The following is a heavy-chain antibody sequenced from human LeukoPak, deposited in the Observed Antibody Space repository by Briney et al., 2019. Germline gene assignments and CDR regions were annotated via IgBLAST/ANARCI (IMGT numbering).Heavy chain of an antibody. J-gene: IGHJ4*02. CDR1: GGSISSGSYY. D-gene: IGHD3-3*01. Sequence: SETLSLTCTVSGGSISSGSYYWSWIRQPAGKGLEWIGRIYTSGSTNYNPSIKSLVTISVDTSKNQFSLKLSSVTAADTAVYYCARDFWNWGQGTLVTVSS. V-gene: IGHV4-61*02. CDR3: ARDFWN. CDR2: IYTSGST.